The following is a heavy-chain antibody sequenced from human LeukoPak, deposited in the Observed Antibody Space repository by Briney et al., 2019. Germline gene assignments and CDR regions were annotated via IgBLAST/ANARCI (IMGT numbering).Heavy chain of an antibody. CDR2: IWYDGSNK. J-gene: IGHJ4*02. CDR1: GFTFSSYG. CDR3: ARDRIAYYYGLGSYYGLDY. Sequence: PGRSLRLSCAASGFTFSSYGMHWVRQAPGKGLEWVAVIWYDGSNKYYADSVKGRFTISRDNSKNTLYLQMNSLRAEDTAVYYCARDRIAYYYGLGSYYGLDYWGQGTLVTVSS. D-gene: IGHD3-10*01. V-gene: IGHV3-33*01.